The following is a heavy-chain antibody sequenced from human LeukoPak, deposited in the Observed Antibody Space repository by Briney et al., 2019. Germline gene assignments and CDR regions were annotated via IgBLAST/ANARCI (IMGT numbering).Heavy chain of an antibody. CDR3: ARDGGRARERHYYYYYYMDV. D-gene: IGHD1-26*01. CDR1: GYTFTGYY. Sequence: GASVKVSCKASGYTFTGYYMRWVRQAPGQGLKWMGWINPNSGGTNYAQKFQGRVTMTRDTSISTAYMELSRLRSDDTAVYYCARDGGRARERHYYYYYYMDVWGKGTTVTVSS. CDR2: INPNSGGT. J-gene: IGHJ6*03. V-gene: IGHV1-2*02.